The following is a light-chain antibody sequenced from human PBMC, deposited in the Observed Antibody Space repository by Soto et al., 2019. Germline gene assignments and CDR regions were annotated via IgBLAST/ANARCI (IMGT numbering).Light chain of an antibody. CDR2: AAS. V-gene: IGKV1-9*01. Sequence: DIQLTQSPSFLSASIGDRVTFTCRASEGISRFLAWYQHTPGKAPKLLIYAASSLQSGVPSRFRGSGSGREFTLTISSLQPEDFATYYCQQLSGYPWTFGQGTKVEIK. CDR3: QQLSGYPWT. CDR1: EGISRF. J-gene: IGKJ1*01.